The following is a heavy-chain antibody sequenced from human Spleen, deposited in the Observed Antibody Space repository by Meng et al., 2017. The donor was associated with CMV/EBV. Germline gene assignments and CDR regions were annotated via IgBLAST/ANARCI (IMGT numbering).Heavy chain of an antibody. J-gene: IGHJ6*02. Sequence: ASVKVSCKASGYTFINSDINWVRQAPGQGFEWMGWMNPNSDITGYAQKFQDRVTMTRNTSISTAYMELNSLRSEDTAVYYCARALDDYSYYYGMDVWGQGTTVTVSS. CDR1: GYTFINSD. D-gene: IGHD4-11*01. CDR3: ARALDDYSYYYGMDV. CDR2: MNPNSDIT. V-gene: IGHV1-8*01.